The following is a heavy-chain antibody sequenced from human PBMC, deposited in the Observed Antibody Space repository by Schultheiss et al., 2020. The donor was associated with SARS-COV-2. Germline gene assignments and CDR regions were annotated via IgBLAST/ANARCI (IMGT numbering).Heavy chain of an antibody. J-gene: IGHJ4*02. D-gene: IGHD2-15*01. CDR2: ISGSGGST. V-gene: IGHV3-23*01. Sequence: GGSLRLSCVASGFTFSNYAMSWVRQAPGKGLEWVSAISGSGGSTYYADSVKGRFTISRDNSKNTLYLQMNSLRAEDTAVYYCAKVLSGTFDYWGQGTLVTVSS. CDR3: AKVLSGTFDY. CDR1: GFTFSNYA.